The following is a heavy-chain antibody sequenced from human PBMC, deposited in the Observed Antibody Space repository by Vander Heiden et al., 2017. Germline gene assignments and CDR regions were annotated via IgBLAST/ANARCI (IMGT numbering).Heavy chain of an antibody. J-gene: IGHJ4*02. D-gene: IGHD5-18*01. CDR1: GFTFDDYA. CDR2: LNWNSHSI. Sequence: DVQLVESGGGVLQAGRSLRLSCAASGFTFDDYAMHWVRQAPGKGLEWIAGLNWNSHSIGYADSVKGRFTISRDNAKNSLYLQMNSLRAEDTALYYCANEKRVNSYGYFYFDYWGQGALVTVSS. V-gene: IGHV3-9*01. CDR3: ANEKRVNSYGYFYFDY.